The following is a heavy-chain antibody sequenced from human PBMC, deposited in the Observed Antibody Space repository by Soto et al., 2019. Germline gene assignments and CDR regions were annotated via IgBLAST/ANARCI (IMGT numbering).Heavy chain of an antibody. D-gene: IGHD2-2*01. CDR2: ISYEGSSQ. CDR1: GFTFSSYA. V-gene: IGHV3-30*04. CDR3: GRCTSTSCHLGSDY. Sequence: GGSLRLSCAASGFTFSSYAMNWVRQAPGKGLEWVALISYEGSSQYYADSVKGRFTISRDSSKNTLYLQMNSLGAADTAVYYCGRCTSTSCHLGSDYWGQGTLVTVSS. J-gene: IGHJ4*02.